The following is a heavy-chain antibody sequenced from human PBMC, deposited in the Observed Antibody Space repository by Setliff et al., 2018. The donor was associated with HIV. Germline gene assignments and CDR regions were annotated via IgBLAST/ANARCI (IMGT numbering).Heavy chain of an antibody. CDR3: ALGRVATIDY. Sequence: SETLSLTCTVSGGSISSYYWSWIRQPPGKGLEWLGHIYSSGSTNYNPSLKSRVTISVDTSKNQFFLKLSSVTAADTAVYYCALGRVATIDYWGQGALVTVSS. CDR1: GGSISSYY. D-gene: IGHD5-12*01. CDR2: IYSSGST. V-gene: IGHV4-4*08. J-gene: IGHJ4*02.